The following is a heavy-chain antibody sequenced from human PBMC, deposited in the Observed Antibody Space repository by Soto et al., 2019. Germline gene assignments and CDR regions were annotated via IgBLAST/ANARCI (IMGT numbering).Heavy chain of an antibody. CDR1: GGSFSGYY. J-gene: IGHJ6*02. CDR2: INHSGST. D-gene: IGHD1-20*01. CDR3: ARVSYNWNSGYGMDV. Sequence: SETLSLTCAVYGGSFSGYYWSWIRQPPGKGPEWIGEINHSGSTNYNPSLKSRVTISVDTSKNQFSLKLSSVTAADTAVYYCARVSYNWNSGYGMDVWGQGTTVTVSS. V-gene: IGHV4-34*01.